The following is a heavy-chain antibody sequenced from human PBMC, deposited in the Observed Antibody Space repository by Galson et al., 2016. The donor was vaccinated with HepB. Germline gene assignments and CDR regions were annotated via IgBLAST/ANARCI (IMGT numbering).Heavy chain of an antibody. CDR3: AKDPTQSQVVTHFDY. Sequence: SLRLSCAASGFNFDDYAMHWVRQAPGKGLEWVASISWNSGNIGYADSVKGRFSISRDNAKKSLYLQMNSLRAEDTALYYRAKDPTQSQVVTHFDYWGQGTLVTVSA. J-gene: IGHJ4*02. V-gene: IGHV3-9*01. CDR2: ISWNSGNI. D-gene: IGHD2-21*02. CDR1: GFNFDDYA.